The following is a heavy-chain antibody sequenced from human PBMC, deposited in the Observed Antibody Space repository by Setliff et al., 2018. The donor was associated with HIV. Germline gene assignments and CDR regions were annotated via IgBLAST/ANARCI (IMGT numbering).Heavy chain of an antibody. CDR2: INHSGST. CDR1: GGSFSGYY. V-gene: IGHV4-34*01. Sequence: SETLSLTCAVYGGSFSGYYWTWIRQPPGKGLEWIGEINHSGSTNYNPSPKSRVSMSVDTSKNQSSLRLSSVTAADTAVFYCARASTGYSSIWYRNGLTYYNYMDVWGRGTKVTVSS. D-gene: IGHD6-13*01. J-gene: IGHJ6*03. CDR3: ARASTGYSSIWYRNGLTYYNYMDV.